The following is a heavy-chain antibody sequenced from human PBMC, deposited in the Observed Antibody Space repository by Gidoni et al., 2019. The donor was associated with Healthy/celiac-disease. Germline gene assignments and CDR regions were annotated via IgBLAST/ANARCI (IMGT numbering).Heavy chain of an antibody. CDR2: IIPIFGTA. J-gene: IGHJ2*01. Sequence: QVQLVQSGAEVKKPGSSVKVSCKASGGTFSSYAISWVRQAPGQGLEWMGGIIPIFGTANYAQKFQGRVTITADESTSTAYMELSSLRSEDTAVYYCARRVLYCTNGVCYDWYFDLWGRGTLVTVSS. CDR3: ARRVLYCTNGVCYDWYFDL. D-gene: IGHD2-8*01. CDR1: GGTFSSYA. V-gene: IGHV1-69*01.